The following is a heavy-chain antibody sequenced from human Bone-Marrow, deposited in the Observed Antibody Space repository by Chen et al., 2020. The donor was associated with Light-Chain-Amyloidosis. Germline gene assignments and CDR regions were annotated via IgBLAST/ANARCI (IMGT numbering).Heavy chain of an antibody. D-gene: IGHD2-15*01. CDR1: GFTFSNYW. V-gene: IGHV3-74*02. CDR2: LNEDGSVV. Sequence: EVQLVESGGGLVQPGGSMRLSCAASGFTFSNYWMHWVRQAPGKGPVWVSRLNEDGSVVTYADSVQGRCTISRDNAKNTMDLQMYSLGAEDTAVYYCVRGLVGGEDYWGQGTRVTVAS. J-gene: IGHJ4*02. CDR3: VRGLVGGEDY.